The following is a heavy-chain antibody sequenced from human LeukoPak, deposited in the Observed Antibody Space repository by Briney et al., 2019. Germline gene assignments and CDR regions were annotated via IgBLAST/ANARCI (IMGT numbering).Heavy chain of an antibody. CDR1: GGTFSSYA. CDR3: AREAGRVGAGDY. J-gene: IGHJ4*02. V-gene: IGHV1-69*06. CDR2: ITPIFGTA. D-gene: IGHD1-26*01. Sequence: ASVKVSCKASGGTFSSYAISWVRQAPGQGLEWMGRITPIFGTANYAQKFQGRVTITADKSTRTAYMELSSLRSEDTAVYYCAREAGRVGAGDYWNQGTLVTVYS.